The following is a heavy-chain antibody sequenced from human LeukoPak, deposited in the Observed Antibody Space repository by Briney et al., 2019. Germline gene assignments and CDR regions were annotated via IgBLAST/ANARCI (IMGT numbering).Heavy chain of an antibody. D-gene: IGHD3-22*01. Sequence: SETLSLTCTVSGVSISSYYWSWIRQPPGKGLEWIGYIYYSGSTNYNPSLKSRVTISVDTSKNQFSLKLSSVTAADTAVYYCARVQYYYDSSGYFDYWGQGTLVTVSS. J-gene: IGHJ4*02. CDR1: GVSISSYY. CDR2: IYYSGST. CDR3: ARVQYYYDSSGYFDY. V-gene: IGHV4-59*01.